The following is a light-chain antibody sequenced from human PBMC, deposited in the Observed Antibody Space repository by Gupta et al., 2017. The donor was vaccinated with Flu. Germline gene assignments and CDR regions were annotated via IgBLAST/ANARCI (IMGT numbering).Light chain of an antibody. V-gene: IGKV3-20*01. CDR2: GAS. CDR1: QSVRSKY. Sequence: GTLYLSPGERATRSCRARQSVRSKYFAWYQQKPGQAPRLLIYGASKRATGIPDRFSGSGSGTEFTLTISRREPEDSAVYYCQHWNSSPYSFGQGTKLEIK. CDR3: QHWNSSPYS. J-gene: IGKJ2*03.